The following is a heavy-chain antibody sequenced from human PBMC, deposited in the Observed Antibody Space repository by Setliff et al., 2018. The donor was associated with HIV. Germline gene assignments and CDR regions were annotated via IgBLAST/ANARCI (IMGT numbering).Heavy chain of an antibody. D-gene: IGHD6-13*01. CDR3: ARTLIAAAGTFDY. V-gene: IGHV4-61*10. CDR1: GASITSGSYY. J-gene: IGHJ4*02. Sequence: SETLSLTCNVSGASITSGSYYWSWIRRPAGKGLEWIGEIYHSEYTNYNASLKSRVSMSVDKSKNQFSLKLRSVTAADTAVYYCARTLIAAAGTFDYWGQGTLVTVSS. CDR2: IYHSEYT.